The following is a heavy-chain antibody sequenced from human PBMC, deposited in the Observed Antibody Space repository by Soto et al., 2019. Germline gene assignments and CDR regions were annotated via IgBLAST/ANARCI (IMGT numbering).Heavy chain of an antibody. J-gene: IGHJ4*02. V-gene: IGHV4-30-2*01. CDR1: GGSISSGGYS. D-gene: IGHD3-10*01. Sequence: PSETLSLTCAVSGGSISSGGYSWSWIRQPPGKGLEWIGYIYHSGSTYYNPSLKSRVTISVDRSKNQCSLKLSSVTAADTAVYYCAGRALPLYGSGGRDYWGQGTLVTVSS. CDR3: AGRALPLYGSGGRDY. CDR2: IYHSGST.